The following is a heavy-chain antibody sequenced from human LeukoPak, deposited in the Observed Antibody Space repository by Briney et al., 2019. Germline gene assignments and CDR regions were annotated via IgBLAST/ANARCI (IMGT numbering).Heavy chain of an antibody. CDR3: ARLGVVAAPINWFDP. CDR1: GYSFTSYW. Sequence: GESLKISCKGSGYSFTSYWIAWVRQMPGKGLEWMGIIYPGDSNTKYSPSFQGQVTISADKSINTAYLQWSSLKASDTAMYYCARLGVVAAPINWFDPWGQGTLVTVSS. J-gene: IGHJ5*02. V-gene: IGHV5-51*01. D-gene: IGHD2-15*01. CDR2: IYPGDSNT.